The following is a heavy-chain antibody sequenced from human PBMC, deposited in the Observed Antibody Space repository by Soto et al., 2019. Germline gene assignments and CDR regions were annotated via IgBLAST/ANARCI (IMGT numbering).Heavy chain of an antibody. CDR1: GDILSGNT. CDR3: ARVSGTTECTRGMDV. Sequence: VQLEQSGAEVKKPGSSVKVSCTSSGDILSGNTFSWVRQAPGQGLEWMGRIIPIIGAPFVTQKFQDRDTFTADRSTNTVYMELRSLTSEDTAVYYCARVSGTTECTRGMDVWGKGNTVTVSS. D-gene: IGHD1-1*01. J-gene: IGHJ6*04. CDR2: IIPIIGAP. V-gene: IGHV1-69*08.